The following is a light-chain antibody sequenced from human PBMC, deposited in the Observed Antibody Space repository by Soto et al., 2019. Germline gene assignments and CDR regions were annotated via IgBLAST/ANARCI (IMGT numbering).Light chain of an antibody. J-gene: IGKJ1*01. CDR3: QQYCQQYGSSPPSWT. Sequence: ETVLTQSPGTLSLSPWERATLSCRASQTVSSSYLAWYQQKPGQAPRLLIYGASIRATGIPDRFSGSGSGTDFHLTISRLEPEDFAVYYCQQYCQQYGSSPPSWTFGQGTRVEIK. CDR2: GAS. CDR1: QTVSSSY. V-gene: IGKV3-20*01.